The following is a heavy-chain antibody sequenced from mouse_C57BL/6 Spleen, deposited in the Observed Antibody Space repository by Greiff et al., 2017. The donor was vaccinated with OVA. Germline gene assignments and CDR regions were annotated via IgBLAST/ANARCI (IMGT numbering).Heavy chain of an antibody. D-gene: IGHD4-1*01. CDR3: ARHETGYFDY. CDR1: GFTFSDYS. J-gene: IGHJ2*01. CDR2: ISNGGGST. Sequence: EVKLMESGGGLVQPGGSLKLSCAASGFTFSDYSMYWVRQTPEKRLEWVAYISNGGGSTYYPDTVKGRFTISRDNAKNTLYLQMSRLKSEDTAMYYCARHETGYFDYWGQGATLTVSS. V-gene: IGHV5-12*01.